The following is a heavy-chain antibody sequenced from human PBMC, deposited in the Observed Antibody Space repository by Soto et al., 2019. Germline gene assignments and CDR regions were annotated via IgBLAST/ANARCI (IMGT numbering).Heavy chain of an antibody. CDR1: GFTFSSYG. Sequence: GGSLRLSCAASGFTFSSYGMHWVRQAPGKGLEWVAVISYDGSNKYYADSVKGRFTISRDNSKNTLYLQMNSLRAEDTAVYYCAKGGEWELLRFYFDYWGQGTLVTVSS. CDR3: AKGGEWELLRFYFDY. CDR2: ISYDGSNK. J-gene: IGHJ4*02. D-gene: IGHD1-26*01. V-gene: IGHV3-30*18.